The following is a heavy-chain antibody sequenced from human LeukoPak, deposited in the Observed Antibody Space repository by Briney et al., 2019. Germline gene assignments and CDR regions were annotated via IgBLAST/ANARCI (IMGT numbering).Heavy chain of an antibody. CDR1: GFTFSKSA. J-gene: IGHJ4*02. V-gene: IGHV3-23*01. CDR2: ISSSGNT. Sequence: GGSLRLSCAASGFTFSKSAMTWVRQTPGKGLDWVSSISSSGNTYYADSVTGRFTISRENSKNMLYLQMTSLRAEDTAVYYCVKGRISEDGLDFWGQGTLVTVSS. CDR3: VKGRISEDGLDF. D-gene: IGHD6-13*01.